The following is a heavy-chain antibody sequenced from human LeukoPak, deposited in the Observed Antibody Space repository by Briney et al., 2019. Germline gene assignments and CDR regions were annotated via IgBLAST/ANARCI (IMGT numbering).Heavy chain of an antibody. CDR3: ARTLYFHWLSFDY. Sequence: PSETLSLTCTVSGGSISSYYWSWIRQLPGKGLEWIGYIYYSGSTNYNPSLKSRVTISVDTSKNQFSLKLSSVTAADTAVYYCARTLYFHWLSFDYWGQGTLATVSS. J-gene: IGHJ4*02. CDR2: IYYSGST. CDR1: GGSISSYY. D-gene: IGHD3-9*01. V-gene: IGHV4-59*01.